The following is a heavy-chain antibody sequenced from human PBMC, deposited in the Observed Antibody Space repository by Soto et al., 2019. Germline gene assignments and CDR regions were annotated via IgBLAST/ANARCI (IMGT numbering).Heavy chain of an antibody. V-gene: IGHV3-23*01. Sequence: GGSLRLSCAASGFTFSDYYMKSVRQAPGKGLEWVSAISGSGGSTYYADSVKGRFTISRDNSKNTLYLQMNSLRAEDTAVYYCAKDKLGTTWFDPWGQGTLVTVSS. D-gene: IGHD1-7*01. CDR1: GFTFSDYY. CDR3: AKDKLGTTWFDP. CDR2: ISGSGGST. J-gene: IGHJ5*02.